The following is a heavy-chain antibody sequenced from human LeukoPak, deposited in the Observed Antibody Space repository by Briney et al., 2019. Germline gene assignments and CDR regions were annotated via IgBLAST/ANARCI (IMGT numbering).Heavy chain of an antibody. J-gene: IGHJ4*02. CDR3: AKDRGVCSSPRCFQSFDY. D-gene: IGHD2-2*01. V-gene: IGHV3-30*02. CDR2: IRFDESGK. Sequence: PGGSLRLSCAASAFTFSSYVMHWVRQAPGKGLEWVAFIRFDESGKYYADSVKGRFTISRDNSKNTLSLQMNRLRAEDTAVYYCAKDRGVCSSPRCFQSFDYWGQGTLVTVSS. CDR1: AFTFSSYV.